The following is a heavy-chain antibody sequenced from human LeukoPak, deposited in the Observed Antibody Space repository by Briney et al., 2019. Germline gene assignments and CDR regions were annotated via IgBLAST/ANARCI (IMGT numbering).Heavy chain of an antibody. CDR1: GFIFGSYS. V-gene: IGHV3-48*04. D-gene: IGHD3-10*02. Sequence: PGGSLRLSCAASGFIFGSYSMNWVRQAPGKGLEWVSYISSSGISIYYADSVRGRFTISRDNAKDSLNLQMNSLRAEDTAVYYCAELGITMIGGVWGKGTTVTISS. J-gene: IGHJ6*04. CDR2: ISSSGISI. CDR3: AELGITMIGGV.